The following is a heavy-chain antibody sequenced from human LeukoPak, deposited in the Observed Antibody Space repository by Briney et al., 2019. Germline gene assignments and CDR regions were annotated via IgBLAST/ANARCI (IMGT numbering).Heavy chain of an antibody. Sequence: EASVKVSCKASGGTFSSYAISWVRQAPGQGLEWMGRIIPILGIANYAQKFQGRVTITADKSTSTAYMELSSLRSEDTAVYYCVRTYGSGSYSRDYWGQGTLVTVSS. J-gene: IGHJ4*01. CDR2: IIPILGIA. CDR3: VRTYGSGSYSRDY. CDR1: GGTFSSYA. D-gene: IGHD3-10*01. V-gene: IGHV1-69*04.